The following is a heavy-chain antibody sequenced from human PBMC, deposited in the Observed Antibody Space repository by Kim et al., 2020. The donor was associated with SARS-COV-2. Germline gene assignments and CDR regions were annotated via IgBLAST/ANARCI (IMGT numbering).Heavy chain of an antibody. CDR3: AREGTHYDILTGYPGEASWFDP. CDR1: GYTFTRYY. Sequence: ASVKVSCKASGYTFTRYYMHWVRQAPGQGLEWMGIINPSGGSTSYAQKFQGRVTMTRDTSTSTVYMELSSLRSEDTAVYYCAREGTHYDILTGYPGEASWFDPWGQGTLVTVSS. J-gene: IGHJ5*02. CDR2: INPSGGST. V-gene: IGHV1-46*01. D-gene: IGHD3-9*01.